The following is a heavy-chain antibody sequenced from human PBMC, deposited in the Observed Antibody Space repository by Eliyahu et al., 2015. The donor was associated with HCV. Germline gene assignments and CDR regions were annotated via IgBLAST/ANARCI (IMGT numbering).Heavy chain of an antibody. V-gene: IGHV3-30*18. CDR1: GLXFNNFG. CDR3: AKENGVIEWLRFFDY. D-gene: IGHD5-12*01. J-gene: IGHJ4*02. Sequence: QVQLVESGGGVVQPGRSLRLSCVASGLXFNNFGFHWVRQAPGKGLEWVAVISYDGSYRYYADSVEGRFTISRDNSKNTLYLQMDTLRTDDTAVYYCAKENGVIEWLRFFDYWGQGTLVTVSS. CDR2: ISYDGSYR.